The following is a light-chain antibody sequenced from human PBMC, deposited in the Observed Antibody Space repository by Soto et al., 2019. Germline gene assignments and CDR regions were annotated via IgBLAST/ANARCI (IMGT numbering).Light chain of an antibody. Sequence: EIVLTQSPGTLSLSPGERATLSCRASQSVRNSYLAWYQQKPGQAPRLLIYGASSRATGIPDRFSGSGSGTDFALTISRLEPEDFAVYHCQQYGGSPWTFGQGTKVEIK. CDR1: QSVRNSY. J-gene: IGKJ1*01. CDR3: QQYGGSPWT. V-gene: IGKV3-20*01. CDR2: GAS.